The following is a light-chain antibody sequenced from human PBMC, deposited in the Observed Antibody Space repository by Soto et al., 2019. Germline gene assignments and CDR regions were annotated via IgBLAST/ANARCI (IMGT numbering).Light chain of an antibody. Sequence: EIVLAQSPGTLSLSPGERATLSCRASQTISSRYLTWYQQKSGQVPRLLTYGASSRATGIPDRFSGSGSGTDFTLTISRLEPEDVAVYYCHHSGNSHGTFGQGTKVEIK. CDR3: HHSGNSHGT. CDR2: GAS. J-gene: IGKJ1*01. CDR1: QTISSRY. V-gene: IGKV3-20*01.